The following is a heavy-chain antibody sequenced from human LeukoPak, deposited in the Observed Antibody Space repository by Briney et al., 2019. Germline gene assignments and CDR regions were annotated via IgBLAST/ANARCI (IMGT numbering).Heavy chain of an antibody. Sequence: SETLSLTCAVYGGSFSGYHWTWIRQSPGKGLEWIGDINPSGSTYYNPSLKSRLTISVDTSKNQFSLKLRSVTAADMAVYYCARGRHDITMIVVVMTSVSYYLDVWGKGTTVTVS. V-gene: IGHV4-34*01. CDR3: ARGRHDITMIVVVMTSVSYYLDV. J-gene: IGHJ6*03. D-gene: IGHD3-22*01. CDR1: GGSFSGYH. CDR2: INPSGST.